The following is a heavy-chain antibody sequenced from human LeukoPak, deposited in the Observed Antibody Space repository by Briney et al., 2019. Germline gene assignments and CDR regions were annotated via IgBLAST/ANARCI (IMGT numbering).Heavy chain of an antibody. D-gene: IGHD3-22*01. CDR2: IIPIFGTP. J-gene: IGHJ4*02. Sequence: SVKVSCKASGGSFSNYAISWVRQAPGQGLQWMGGIIPIFGTPNYAQKFQGRVTITADESTSTAYMELSSLRSEDTAVYYCARDRYYDSGGYFSAEDFDFWGQGTLVTVSS. CDR1: GGSFSNYA. V-gene: IGHV1-69*13. CDR3: ARDRYYDSGGYFSAEDFDF.